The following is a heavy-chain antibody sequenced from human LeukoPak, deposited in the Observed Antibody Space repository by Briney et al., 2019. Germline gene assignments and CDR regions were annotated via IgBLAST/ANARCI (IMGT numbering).Heavy chain of an antibody. Sequence: ASVKVSCKASGYXFIDYYIQWVRQAPGQGLEWMGTINPRGGSTRHAQRFQGRVTMTRDTSTSTLYMELSSLTSEDTAVYYCARKFGGSGYYFDYWGQGTLVTVSS. J-gene: IGHJ4*02. CDR1: GYXFIDYY. CDR3: ARKFGGSGYYFDY. V-gene: IGHV1-46*01. CDR2: INPRGGST. D-gene: IGHD2-15*01.